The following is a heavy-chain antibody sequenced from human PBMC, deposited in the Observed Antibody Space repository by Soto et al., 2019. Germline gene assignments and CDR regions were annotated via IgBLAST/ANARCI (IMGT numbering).Heavy chain of an antibody. J-gene: IGHJ4*02. Sequence: QMQLVQSGAEVKKPGSSVKVSCKSSGGTFSSYEVNWVRQAPGQGLEWVGGVIPIFGTTKYAPKFQGRIAISADQSTTMSYIALSSLRSEDTAVYFCATTGDGYNVDFWGQGTPVTVSS. CDR3: ATTGDGYNVDF. CDR1: GGTFSSYE. D-gene: IGHD5-12*01. CDR2: VIPIFGTT. V-gene: IGHV1-69*01.